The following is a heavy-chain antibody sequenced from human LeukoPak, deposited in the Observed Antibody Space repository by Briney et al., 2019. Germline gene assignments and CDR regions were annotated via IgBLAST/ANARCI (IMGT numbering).Heavy chain of an antibody. CDR3: AGGGTVTTIDY. J-gene: IGHJ4*02. D-gene: IGHD4-17*01. CDR2: INPSGGST. V-gene: IGHV1-46*01. Sequence: ASVKVSCKASGYTFTSYYMHWVRQAPGQGLEWMGTINPSGGSTSYAQKFQGRVTMTRDTSTSTVYMELSSLRSEDTAVYYCAGGGTVTTIDYWGQGTLVTVSS. CDR1: GYTFTSYY.